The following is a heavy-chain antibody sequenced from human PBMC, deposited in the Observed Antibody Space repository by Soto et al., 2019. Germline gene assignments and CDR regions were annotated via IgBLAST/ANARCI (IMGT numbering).Heavy chain of an antibody. CDR2: IYSGGST. CDR1: GFTVSSNY. D-gene: IGHD3-3*01. J-gene: IGHJ6*02. CDR3: ARARITIFGVVIMGLGGMDV. Sequence: PGGSLRLSCAASGFTVSSNYMSWVRQAPGKGLEWVSVIYSGGSTYYADSVKGRFTISRDNSKNTLYLQMNSLRAEDTAVYYCARARITIFGVVIMGLGGMDVWGQGTTVTVSS. V-gene: IGHV3-53*01.